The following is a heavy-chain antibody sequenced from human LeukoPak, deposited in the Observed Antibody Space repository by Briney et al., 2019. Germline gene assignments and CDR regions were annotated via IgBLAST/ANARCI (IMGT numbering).Heavy chain of an antibody. CDR1: GDSISGNNG. V-gene: IGHV4-4*02. Sequence: SGTLSLTCDVSGDSISGNNGWTWIRPPPGKGLEWIGEIYHSGSTVYNPSLKSRVTISVDTSKNQFSLKLSTVTAADTAVYYCARRQRKGGNLRDWGQGTLVTVSS. D-gene: IGHD4-23*01. CDR3: ARRQRKGGNLRD. CDR2: IYHSGST. J-gene: IGHJ4*02.